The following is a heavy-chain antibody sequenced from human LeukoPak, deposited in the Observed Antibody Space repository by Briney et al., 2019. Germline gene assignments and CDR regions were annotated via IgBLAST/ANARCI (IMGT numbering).Heavy chain of an antibody. Sequence: PGGSLRLSCANSGFSFSSIWMSWVRQAPGQGLEWVANIKHDGSETNYVDSVKGRFTISRDNAKNSLHLQMNSLRVEDTAVYYCAKNGGPHGMDVWGQGTTVTVSS. CDR2: IKHDGSET. J-gene: IGHJ6*02. CDR1: GFSFSSIW. V-gene: IGHV3-7*02. CDR3: AKNGGPHGMDV. D-gene: IGHD3-16*01.